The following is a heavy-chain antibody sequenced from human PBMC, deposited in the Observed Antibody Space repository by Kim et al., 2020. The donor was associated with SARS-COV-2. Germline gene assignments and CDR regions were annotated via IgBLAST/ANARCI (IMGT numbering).Heavy chain of an antibody. D-gene: IGHD2-2*01. CDR2: INHSGST. Sequence: SETLSLTCAVYGGSFSGYYWSWIRQPPGKGLEWIGEINHSGSTNYNPSLKSRVTISVDTSKNQFSLKLSSVTAADTAVYYCARGFCSSTSCLYYYYYMDV. CDR3: ARGFCSSTSCLYYYYYMDV. CDR1: GGSFSGYY. V-gene: IGHV4-34*01. J-gene: IGHJ6*03.